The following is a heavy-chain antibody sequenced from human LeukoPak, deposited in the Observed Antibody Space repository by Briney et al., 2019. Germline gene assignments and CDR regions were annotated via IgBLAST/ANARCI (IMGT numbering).Heavy chain of an antibody. Sequence: GGSLRLSCAASGFTFSSYGMHWVRQAPGKGLEWVAVIWYDGSNKYYADSVKGRFTISRDNSKNTLYLQMNSLRAEDTAVYYCARDNTVAAAFFDYWGQGTPVTVSS. D-gene: IGHD6-13*01. V-gene: IGHV3-33*01. CDR3: ARDNTVAAAFFDY. CDR2: IWYDGSNK. CDR1: GFTFSSYG. J-gene: IGHJ4*02.